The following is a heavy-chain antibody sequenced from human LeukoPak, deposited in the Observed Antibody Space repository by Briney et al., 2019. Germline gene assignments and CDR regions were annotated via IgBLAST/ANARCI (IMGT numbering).Heavy chain of an antibody. V-gene: IGHV4-39*01. D-gene: IGHD3-9*01. CDR1: GGSMNNNNYY. Sequence: PSETLSLTCTVSGGSMNNNNYYWGWIRQSPGKSLELIGSISYSGSPYYNPSLKSRVTMSVDTSKMQFALKVTSATAADTAVYYCARLLSYDVLTGNYYKYYMDVWGKGTTVIVSS. J-gene: IGHJ6*03. CDR2: ISYSGSP. CDR3: ARLLSYDVLTGNYYKYYMDV.